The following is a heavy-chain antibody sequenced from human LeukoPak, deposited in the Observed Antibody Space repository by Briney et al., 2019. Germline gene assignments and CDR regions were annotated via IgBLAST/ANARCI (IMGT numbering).Heavy chain of an antibody. V-gene: IGHV5-51*01. D-gene: IGHD6-19*01. Sequence: GESLKISCKGSGYSFTSSWIGWVRQMPGKGLEWMGIIYPSDSNAKYSPSFQGQVTISADKSISTAYLQWSSLKASDTAMYYCARRGSGWYNNWFDPWGQGTLVTVSS. J-gene: IGHJ5*02. CDR2: IYPSDSNA. CDR3: ARRGSGWYNNWFDP. CDR1: GYSFTSSW.